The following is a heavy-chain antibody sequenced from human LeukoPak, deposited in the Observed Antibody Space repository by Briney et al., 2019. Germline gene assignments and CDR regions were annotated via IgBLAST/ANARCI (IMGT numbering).Heavy chain of an antibody. V-gene: IGHV1-18*01. D-gene: IGHD2-2*01. CDR3: ARDVPYCSSTSCYLYYYYYYMDF. CDR1: GYTFTSYG. CDR2: ISAYNGNT. J-gene: IGHJ6*03. Sequence: ASVTVPCKASGYTFTSYGISWVRQAPGQGLEWMGWISAYNGNTNYAQKLQRRVTMTTDTSTSTAYMELRSLRSDDTAVYYCARDVPYCSSTSCYLYYYYYYMDFWGKGTTVTVSS.